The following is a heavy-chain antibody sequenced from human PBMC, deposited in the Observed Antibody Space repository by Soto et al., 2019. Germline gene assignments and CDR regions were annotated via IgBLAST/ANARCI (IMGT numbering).Heavy chain of an antibody. J-gene: IGHJ4*02. CDR3: ARDPAFGPYSGSYFDY. V-gene: IGHV1-69*13. CDR1: GGTFSSYA. Sequence: AVKVSCKASGGTFSSYAISWVRQAPGQGLEWMGGIIPIFGTANYAQKFQGRVTITADESTSTAYMELSSLRSEDTAVYYCARDPAFGPYSGSYFDYWGQGXLVTAPQ. CDR2: IIPIFGTA. D-gene: IGHD1-26*01.